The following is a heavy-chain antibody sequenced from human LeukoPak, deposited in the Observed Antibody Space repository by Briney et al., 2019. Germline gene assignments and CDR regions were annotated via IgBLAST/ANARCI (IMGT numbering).Heavy chain of an antibody. CDR1: GYTFTGYY. CDR3: AYDTSGYSEDFDY. Sequence: ASVKVSCKASGYTFTGYYMHWVRQAPGQGLEWMGWINPNSGGTNYAQKFQGRVTMTRDTSISTAYMELSRLRSDDTAVYYCAYDTSGYSEDFDYWGQGTLVTVSS. D-gene: IGHD3-22*01. J-gene: IGHJ4*02. CDR2: INPNSGGT. V-gene: IGHV1-2*02.